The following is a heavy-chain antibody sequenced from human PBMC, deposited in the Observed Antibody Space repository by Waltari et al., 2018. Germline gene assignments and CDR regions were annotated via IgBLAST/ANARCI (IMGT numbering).Heavy chain of an antibody. V-gene: IGHV3-7*01. Sequence: EVQLVESGGGLVQPGGSLRLSCAASGFTFSSYWMSWVRQAPGKGLEWVANIKQDGSEKYYVDSVKGRFTISRDNAKNSLYLQMNSLRAEDTAVYYCARELGLELNHDAFDIWGQGTMVTVSS. CDR3: ARELGLELNHDAFDI. CDR2: IKQDGSEK. J-gene: IGHJ3*02. D-gene: IGHD1-7*01. CDR1: GFTFSSYW.